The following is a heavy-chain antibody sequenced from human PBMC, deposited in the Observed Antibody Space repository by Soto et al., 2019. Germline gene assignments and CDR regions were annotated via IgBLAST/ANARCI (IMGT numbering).Heavy chain of an antibody. Sequence: QVQLVESGGGVVQPGRSLRLSCAASGFTFSSYGMHWVRQAPGKGLEWVAVISYDGSNKYYADSVKGRFTISRDNSKNTLYLQMNSLRAEDTAVYYCAKQGDRWVQGTLVTVSS. CDR1: GFTFSSYG. J-gene: IGHJ4*02. V-gene: IGHV3-30*18. CDR2: ISYDGSNK. CDR3: AKQGDR.